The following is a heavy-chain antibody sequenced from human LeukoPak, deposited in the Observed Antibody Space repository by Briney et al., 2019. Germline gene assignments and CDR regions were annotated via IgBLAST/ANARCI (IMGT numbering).Heavy chain of an antibody. D-gene: IGHD3-3*01. V-gene: IGHV3-33*01. CDR3: ARSPVLRFLELGDY. CDR2: IWYDGSNK. Sequence: GSLRLSCAASGFTFSSYGMHWVRQAPGKGLEWVAVIWYDGSNKYYADSVKGRFTVSRDNSKNTLYLQMNSLRAEDTAVYYCARSPVLRFLELGDYWGQGTLVTVPS. J-gene: IGHJ4*02. CDR1: GFTFSSYG.